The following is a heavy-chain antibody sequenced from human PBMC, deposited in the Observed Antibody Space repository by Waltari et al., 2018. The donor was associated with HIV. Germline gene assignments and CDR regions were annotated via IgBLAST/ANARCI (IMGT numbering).Heavy chain of an antibody. D-gene: IGHD5-12*01. CDR2: ISRGSVYI. J-gene: IGHJ3*02. Sequence: EVRLVESGGGLVKPGGSLVLSCADPRFTFRSYSINGVGQAPGRGLEWVSSISRGSVYIYDEDSLKGPFTISRDNAKNSLYLQMNSLRAEDTAVYYWARDEAEMATRTAFDIWGQGTMVTVSS. V-gene: IGHV3-21*01. CDR1: RFTFRSYS. CDR3: ARDEAEMATRTAFDI.